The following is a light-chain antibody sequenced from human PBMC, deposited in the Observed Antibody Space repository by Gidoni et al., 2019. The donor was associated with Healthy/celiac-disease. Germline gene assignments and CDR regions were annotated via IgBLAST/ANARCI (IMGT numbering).Light chain of an antibody. CDR3: QQYNSYTWT. CDR1: QSISSW. Sequence: DIQMTQSPSTLSASVGDRVTITFRASQSISSWLDWYQQKPGKAPKLLIYDASSLESGVPSSFSGSGSGTEFTLTISSLQPDDFATYYCQQYNSYTWTFGQGTKVEIK. V-gene: IGKV1-5*01. CDR2: DAS. J-gene: IGKJ1*01.